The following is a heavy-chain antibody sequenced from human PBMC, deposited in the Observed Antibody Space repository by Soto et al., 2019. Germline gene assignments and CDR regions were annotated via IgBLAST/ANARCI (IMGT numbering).Heavy chain of an antibody. V-gene: IGHV3-30*18. Sequence: QVQLVESGGGVVRPGRSLGLSCAASGFSFSSYGLHWVRQAPGKGLEWVAAISYDGSNEYYADSVKGRFTISRDNSKNTLYLQMNSLRAEDTAVYYCAKATYSGSYFSDYWGQGTLVTVSS. CDR3: AKATYSGSYFSDY. J-gene: IGHJ4*02. D-gene: IGHD1-26*01. CDR1: GFSFSSYG. CDR2: ISYDGSNE.